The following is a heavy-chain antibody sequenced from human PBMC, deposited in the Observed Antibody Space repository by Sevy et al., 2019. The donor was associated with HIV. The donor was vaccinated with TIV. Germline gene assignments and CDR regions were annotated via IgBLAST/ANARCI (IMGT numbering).Heavy chain of an antibody. D-gene: IGHD1-26*01. Sequence: GGSLRLCCAASGFTFSSHEMNWVRQAPGKGLEWVSYITSSGSTMYYENSVKGRFTISRDNAKNSLYLQMNSLRAEDTAIYYCAKVYYAGNRDDAFDIWGQGTMVTVSS. J-gene: IGHJ3*02. CDR1: GFTFSSHE. CDR3: AKVYYAGNRDDAFDI. CDR2: ITSSGSTM. V-gene: IGHV3-48*03.